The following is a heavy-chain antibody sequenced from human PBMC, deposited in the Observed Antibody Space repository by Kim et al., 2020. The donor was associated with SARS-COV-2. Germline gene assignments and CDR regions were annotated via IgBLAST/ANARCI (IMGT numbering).Heavy chain of an antibody. V-gene: IGHV1-69*13. CDR2: IIPIFGTA. CDR1: GGTFSSYA. J-gene: IGHJ6*02. Sequence: SVKVSCKASGGTFSSYAISWVRQAPGQGLEWMGGIIPIFGTANYAQKFQGRVTITADESTSTAYMELSSLRSEDTAVYYCARTPGGSYYYYYGMDVWGQGTTVTVSS. CDR3: ARTPGGSYYYYYGMDV. D-gene: IGHD3-10*01.